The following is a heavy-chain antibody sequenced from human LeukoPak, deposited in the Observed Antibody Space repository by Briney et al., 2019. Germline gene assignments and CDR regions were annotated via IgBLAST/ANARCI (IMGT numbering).Heavy chain of an antibody. J-gene: IGHJ4*02. V-gene: IGHV1-58*01. CDR2: IVVGSGNT. D-gene: IGHD2-15*01. Sequence: SVKVSCKASGFTFTSSAVQWVRQAGGQRLEWIGWIVVGSGNTNYAQKFQERVTITRDMSTSTAYMELSSLRSEDTAVYYCAAVLGYCSGGSCYSDYWGQGTLVTVSS. CDR3: AAVLGYCSGGSCYSDY. CDR1: GFTFTSSA.